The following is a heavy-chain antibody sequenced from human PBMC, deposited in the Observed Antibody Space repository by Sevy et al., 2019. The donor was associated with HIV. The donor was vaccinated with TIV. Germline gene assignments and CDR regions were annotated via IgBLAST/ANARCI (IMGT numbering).Heavy chain of an antibody. Sequence: ASVKVSCKASGYNFRSYNMNWVRQAPGQGLEWMGWINTNTGNPTYVQGFTGRFVFSLDTSVSTAHLLISSLKTDDTAVYYCARGIGQQLTVIFDYWGQRTPVTVSS. D-gene: IGHD6-13*01. J-gene: IGHJ4*02. CDR2: INTNTGNP. V-gene: IGHV7-4-1*02. CDR3: ARGIGQQLTVIFDY. CDR1: GYNFRSYN.